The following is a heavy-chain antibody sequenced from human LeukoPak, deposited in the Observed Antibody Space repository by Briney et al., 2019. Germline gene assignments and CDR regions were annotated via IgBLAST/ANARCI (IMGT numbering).Heavy chain of an antibody. CDR1: GFTFSSHW. J-gene: IGHJ4*02. Sequence: GGSLRLSCADSGFTFSSHWMHWVRQAPGKGLVWFSRIKYDASSTSYADSVKGRFTISRDNAKNSLYLQMNSLRAEDTAVYYCARSDGVLDYWGQGTLVTVSS. D-gene: IGHD3-16*01. CDR3: ARSDGVLDY. V-gene: IGHV3-74*01. CDR2: IKYDASST.